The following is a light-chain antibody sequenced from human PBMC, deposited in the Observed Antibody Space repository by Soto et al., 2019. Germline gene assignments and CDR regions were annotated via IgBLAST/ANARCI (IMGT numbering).Light chain of an antibody. CDR1: QAIGSD. J-gene: IGKJ4*01. CDR2: TAS. CDR3: LQDNDFPLT. V-gene: IGKV1-6*01. Sequence: AIQMTQSPSSLSASVGDRVTITCRASQAIGSDLGWYQQKPGKAPKVLIYTASTLQSGVPSRFSGSGSGTDFTLTISSLQPEDFATYYCLQDNDFPLTFGGGTKVEMK.